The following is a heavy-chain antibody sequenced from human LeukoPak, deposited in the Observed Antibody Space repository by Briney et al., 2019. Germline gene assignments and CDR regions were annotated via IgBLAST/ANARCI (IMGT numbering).Heavy chain of an antibody. CDR3: ARGGFNWFDP. V-gene: IGHV4-30-4*02. Sequence: SETLSLTCTVPGGSISSGDYYWSWIRQPPGKGLEWIGYIYYSGSTYYNPSLKSRVTISVDTSKNQFSLKLSSVTAADTAVYYCARGGFNWFDPWGQGTLVTVSS. CDR1: GGSISSGDYY. D-gene: IGHD3-10*01. CDR2: IYYSGST. J-gene: IGHJ5*02.